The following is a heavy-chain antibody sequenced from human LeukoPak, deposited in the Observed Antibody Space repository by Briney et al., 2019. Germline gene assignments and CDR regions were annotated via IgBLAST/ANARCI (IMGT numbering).Heavy chain of an antibody. Sequence: SSETLSLTCAVYGGSFSGYYWSWIRQPPGKGLEWIGEINHSGSTNYNPSLKSRVTISVDTSKNQFSLKLSSVTAADTAVYYCARGGFGYYDSSGYYYYYYYYMDVWGKGTTVTVSS. V-gene: IGHV4-34*01. CDR1: GGSFSGYY. CDR2: INHSGST. J-gene: IGHJ6*03. CDR3: ARGGFGYYDSSGYYYYYYYYMDV. D-gene: IGHD3-22*01.